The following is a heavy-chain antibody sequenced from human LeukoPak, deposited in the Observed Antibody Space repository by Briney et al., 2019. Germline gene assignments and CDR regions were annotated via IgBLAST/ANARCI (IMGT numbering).Heavy chain of an antibody. CDR1: GFTFSSYA. D-gene: IGHD2-2*01. V-gene: IGHV3-23*01. J-gene: IGHJ4*02. Sequence: GGSPRLSCAASGFTFSSYAMNWGRQAPGKGLEWVSAISGSGGSTYYADSVKGRFSISRDNSKTTLYLQMNSLRAEDTAVYYCAKAMPLFPTLIDYWGQGTLVTVSS. CDR2: ISGSGGST. CDR3: AKAMPLFPTLIDY.